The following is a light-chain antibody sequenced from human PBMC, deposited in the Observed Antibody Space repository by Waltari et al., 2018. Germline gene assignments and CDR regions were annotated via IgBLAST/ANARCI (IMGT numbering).Light chain of an antibody. Sequence: DIVMTQSPDSLAVSLGERATINCKSSQSVLYSSNNKNYLAWYQQKPGQPPKLLIYWASTRESGLPDRFSGSGSGTDFTLTISSLQAEDVAVYYCQQYYSTPFFGPGTKVDIK. CDR2: WAS. CDR1: QSVLYSSNNKNY. J-gene: IGKJ3*01. V-gene: IGKV4-1*01. CDR3: QQYYSTPF.